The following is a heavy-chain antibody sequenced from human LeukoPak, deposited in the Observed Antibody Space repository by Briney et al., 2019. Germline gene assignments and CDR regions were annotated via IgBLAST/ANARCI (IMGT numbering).Heavy chain of an antibody. CDR1: GGSLNSYY. Sequence: SETLSLTCTVSGGSLNSYYWTWIRQPPGKGLEWIGYIYYSGSTSYNPSLKSRVTMSLDTSKNQFSLKLSSVTAADTSVYYCARWKYGDYERTFDYWGQGTLVTVSS. V-gene: IGHV4-59*01. CDR3: ARWKYGDYERTFDY. J-gene: IGHJ4*02. CDR2: IYYSGST. D-gene: IGHD4-17*01.